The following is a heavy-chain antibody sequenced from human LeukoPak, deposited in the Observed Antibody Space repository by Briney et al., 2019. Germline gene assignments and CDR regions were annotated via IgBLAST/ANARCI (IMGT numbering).Heavy chain of an antibody. CDR3: ATHPHRSYYGAFDI. D-gene: IGHD1-26*01. CDR2: FDPEDGET. CDR1: GYTLTELS. Sequence: ASVKVSCKVSGYTLTELSMHWVRQAPGKGLEWMGGFDPEDGETIYAQKFQGRVTMTEDTSTDTAYMELSSLRSEDTAVYYCATHPHRSYYGAFDIWGQGTMVTVSS. V-gene: IGHV1-24*01. J-gene: IGHJ3*02.